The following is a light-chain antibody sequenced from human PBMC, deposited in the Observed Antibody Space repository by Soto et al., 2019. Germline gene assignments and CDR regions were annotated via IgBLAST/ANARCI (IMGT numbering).Light chain of an antibody. CDR3: QQRSNWPPWT. J-gene: IGKJ1*01. CDR2: GAS. V-gene: IGKV3-11*01. Sequence: IVMAHSPDTLYVSPGEVAALSGGGSQSVRTKLAWYQQKAGQAPRLLIYGASTRATGIPDRFSGSGSGTDFTLTISRLEPEDFAVYYCQQRSNWPPWTFGQGTKVDIK. CDR1: QSVRTK.